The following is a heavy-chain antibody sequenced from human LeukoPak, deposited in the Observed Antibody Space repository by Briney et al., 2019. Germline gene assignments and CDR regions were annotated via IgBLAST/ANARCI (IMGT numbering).Heavy chain of an antibody. V-gene: IGHV1-46*01. Sequence: ASVKVSCKASGYTFTAYYIQWVRQAPGQGLEWMGTIRPGDTRTTYAQKFQGRVTMTWDMSTTTGYMKLSSLRSEDTAVYYCVREKSGGTYDYWGQGTLVTVSS. CDR3: VREKSGGTYDY. CDR1: GYTFTAYY. J-gene: IGHJ4*02. D-gene: IGHD3-16*01. CDR2: IRPGDTRT.